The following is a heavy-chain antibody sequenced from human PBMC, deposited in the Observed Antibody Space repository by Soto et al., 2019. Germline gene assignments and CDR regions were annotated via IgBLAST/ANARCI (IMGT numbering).Heavy chain of an antibody. CDR3: ARRHFRDYIRWRFDP. CDR1: GYTFTENQ. Sequence: QVQLVQSGAEVKKPGASVKVSCTASGYTFTENQIHWLRRAPGKRLEGMGRIAPKSGDTHFAPTYQGRVTMTRDTSTNTVYLELTRLTADDTAIYFCARRHFRDYIRWRFDPWGHGTLVTVSS. V-gene: IGHV1-2*02. D-gene: IGHD3-16*01. J-gene: IGHJ5*02. CDR2: IAPKSGDT.